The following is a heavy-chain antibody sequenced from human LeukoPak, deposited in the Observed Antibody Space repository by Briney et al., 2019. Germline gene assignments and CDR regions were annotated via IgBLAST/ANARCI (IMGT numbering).Heavy chain of an antibody. Sequence: GGSLRLSCTASGFTFSSYAMSWVRQAPGKGLEWVAFIRYDGSNKYYADSVKGRFTISRGNSKNTLYLQMNSLRAEDTAVYYCATGSSGHYDYWGQGTLVTVSS. D-gene: IGHD1-26*01. CDR1: GFTFSSYA. V-gene: IGHV3-30*02. CDR2: IRYDGSNK. J-gene: IGHJ4*02. CDR3: ATGSSGHYDY.